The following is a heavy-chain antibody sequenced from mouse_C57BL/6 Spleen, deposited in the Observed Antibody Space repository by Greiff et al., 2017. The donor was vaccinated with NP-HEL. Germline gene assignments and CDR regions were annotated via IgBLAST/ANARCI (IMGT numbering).Heavy chain of an antibody. CDR3: ARKNDYGSSYGYYYAMDY. V-gene: IGHV5-17*01. Sequence: EVNLVESGGGLVKPGGSLKLSCAASGFTFSDYGMHWVRQAPEKGLEWVAYISSGSSTIYYADTVKGRFTISRDNAKNTLFLQMTSLRSEDTAMYYCARKNDYGSSYGYYYAMDYWGQGTSVTVSS. J-gene: IGHJ4*01. D-gene: IGHD1-1*01. CDR1: GFTFSDYG. CDR2: ISSGSSTI.